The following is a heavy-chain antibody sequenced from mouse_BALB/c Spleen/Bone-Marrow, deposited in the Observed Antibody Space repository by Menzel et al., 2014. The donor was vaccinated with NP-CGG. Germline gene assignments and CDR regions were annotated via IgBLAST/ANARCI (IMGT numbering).Heavy chain of an antibody. J-gene: IGHJ2*01. V-gene: IGHV14-1*02. CDR2: IDPENGNT. CDR3: ARWGNYYFDY. CDR1: GFNIKDYY. Sequence: VQLKDSGAELVWPGALVKLSCKASGFNIKDYYMHWVKQRPEQGLEWIGWIDPENGNTIYDPKFQGKASITADTSSNTAYLQLSSLTSEDTAVYYCARWGNYYFDYWGQGTTLTVSS.